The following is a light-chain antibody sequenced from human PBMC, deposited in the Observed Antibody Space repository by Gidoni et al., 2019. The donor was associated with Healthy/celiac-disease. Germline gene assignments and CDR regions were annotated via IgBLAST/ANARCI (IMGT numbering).Light chain of an antibody. V-gene: IGKV1-33*01. CDR2: DAS. CDR1: QDISNY. Sequence: DIQMTQSPSSLSASVGDRVTITCQASQDISNYLNWYQQKPGKAPKLLIYDASNLETGVPSRFSGSGSGTDFTFTISSLQPEDIATYYGQQYDNLPLCSFGQGTKLEIK. CDR3: QQYDNLPLCS. J-gene: IGKJ2*04.